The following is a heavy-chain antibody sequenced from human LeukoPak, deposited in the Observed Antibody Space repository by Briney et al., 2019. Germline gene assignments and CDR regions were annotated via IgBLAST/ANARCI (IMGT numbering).Heavy chain of an antibody. Sequence: ASVKVSCKASGGTFTSYGISWVRQAPGQGLEWMGWISAYNGNTNYAQKLQGRVTMTTDTSTSTAYMELRSLRSDDTAVYYCARDRTCLQYSSSVNWFDPWGQGTLVTVSS. CDR1: GGTFTSYG. D-gene: IGHD6-6*01. J-gene: IGHJ5*02. CDR3: ARDRTCLQYSSSVNWFDP. CDR2: ISAYNGNT. V-gene: IGHV1-18*01.